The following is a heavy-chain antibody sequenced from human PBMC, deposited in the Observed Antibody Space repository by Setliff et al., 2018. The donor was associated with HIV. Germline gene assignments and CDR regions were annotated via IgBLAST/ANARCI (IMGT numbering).Heavy chain of an antibody. Sequence: SETLSLTCAVSGYSLSSDYYWGWIRQPPGKGLEWIASIYYSGATYYNPSLTSRVTISVDTSRNQFSLKLRSVTAADTAAYYCARLGYVSGGFYKTPGPYYFDYWGQGALVTVSS. V-gene: IGHV4-38-2*01. CDR3: ARLGYVSGGFYKTPGPYYFDY. J-gene: IGHJ4*02. D-gene: IGHD3-10*01. CDR2: IYYSGAT. CDR1: GYSLSSDYY.